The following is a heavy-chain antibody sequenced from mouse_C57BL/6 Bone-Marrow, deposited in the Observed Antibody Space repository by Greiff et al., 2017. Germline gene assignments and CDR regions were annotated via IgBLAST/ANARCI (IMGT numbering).Heavy chain of an antibody. J-gene: IGHJ4*01. D-gene: IGHD4-1*01. CDR3: ARDPWDNAMDY. Sequence: VQLKESGGGLVKPGGSLKLSCAASGFTFSSYAMSWVRQTPEKRLEWVATISDGGSYTYYPDNVKGRFTISRDNAKNNLYLQMSHLKSEDTAMYYCARDPWDNAMDYWGQGTSVTVSS. CDR1: GFTFSSYA. V-gene: IGHV5-4*01. CDR2: ISDGGSYT.